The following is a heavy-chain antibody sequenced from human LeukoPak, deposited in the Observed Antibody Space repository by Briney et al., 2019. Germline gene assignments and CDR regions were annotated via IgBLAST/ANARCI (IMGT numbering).Heavy chain of an antibody. CDR2: ISSSGSTI. V-gene: IGHV3-11*01. D-gene: IGHD3-22*01. J-gene: IGHJ3*02. Sequence: GGSLRLSCAASGFTFSDYYMSWIRQAPGKGLEWVSYISSSGSTIYYADSVKGRFTISRDNAKNSLYLQMNGLRAEDTAVYYCARDRSSGRAFDIWGQGTMVTVSS. CDR1: GFTFSDYY. CDR3: ARDRSSGRAFDI.